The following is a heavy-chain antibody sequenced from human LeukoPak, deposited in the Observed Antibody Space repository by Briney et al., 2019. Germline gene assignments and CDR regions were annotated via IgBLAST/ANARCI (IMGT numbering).Heavy chain of an antibody. V-gene: IGHV3-30*03. CDR2: ISYDGSNK. Sequence: GRSLRLSCAASGFTFSSYGMHWVRQAPGKGLEWVAVISYDGSNKYYADSVKGRFTISRDNSKNTLYLQMNSLRAEDTAVYYCARDLEFGYSSSWYFDYWGQGTLVTVSS. D-gene: IGHD6-13*01. J-gene: IGHJ4*02. CDR3: ARDLEFGYSSSWYFDY. CDR1: GFTFSSYG.